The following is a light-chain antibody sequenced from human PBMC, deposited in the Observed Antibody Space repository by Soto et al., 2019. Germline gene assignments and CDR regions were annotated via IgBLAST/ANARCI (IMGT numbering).Light chain of an antibody. CDR3: QHYNFWPT. V-gene: IGKV3-15*01. CDR1: QTVCSD. CDR2: GAY. Sequence: EIVMTQSPATLSVSRGAGATLSCRASQTVCSDLIWYRQKPVHAPRLLNYGAYNRATGVPDRFSGSGSGTVFTLTISRLQADDFAVYYCQHYNFWPTFGQGTKVDIK. J-gene: IGKJ1*01.